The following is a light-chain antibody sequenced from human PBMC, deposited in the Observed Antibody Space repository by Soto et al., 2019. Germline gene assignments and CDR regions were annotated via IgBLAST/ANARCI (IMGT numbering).Light chain of an antibody. CDR1: SSDVGGYNY. V-gene: IGLV2-14*01. CDR3: SSYTSSSTLV. Sequence: QSALTQPASVSGSPGQSITISCTGTSSDVGGYNYVSWYQQHPGKAPKLMIYDVSNRPSGVSNRFSGSKSGNTASLTISELLDEDEADYYCSSYTSSSTLVFGGGTQVTV. J-gene: IGLJ2*01. CDR2: DVS.